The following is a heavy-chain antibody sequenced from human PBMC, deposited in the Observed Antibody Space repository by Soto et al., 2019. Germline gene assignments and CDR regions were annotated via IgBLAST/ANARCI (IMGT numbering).Heavy chain of an antibody. J-gene: IGHJ4*02. D-gene: IGHD3-10*01. Sequence: EVHLVESGGGLVQPGGSLRLSCAASGFTFRNYWMSWVHQTPGKGLEWVANIKPDGSDTYYVDSVKGRFAISRDNAKNSVYLQMSSLRDEDTAVYYCARGGVAYAEAHYWGQGTLVTVSS. CDR1: GFTFRNYW. CDR2: IKPDGSDT. V-gene: IGHV3-7*05. CDR3: ARGGVAYAEAHY.